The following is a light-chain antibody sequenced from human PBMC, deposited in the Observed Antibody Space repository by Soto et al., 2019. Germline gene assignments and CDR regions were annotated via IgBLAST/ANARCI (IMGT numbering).Light chain of an antibody. J-gene: IGKJ1*01. V-gene: IGKV1-5*03. Sequence: DIQMTQSPSTLSASVGDRVTITCRASQSISSGLAWYQQKPGKAPKLLIYKASSLESGVPSRFSGSGSGTEFTLTISSLQPDDFATYDCQQYNSYYRTFGQGTKVEIK. CDR3: QQYNSYYRT. CDR2: KAS. CDR1: QSISSG.